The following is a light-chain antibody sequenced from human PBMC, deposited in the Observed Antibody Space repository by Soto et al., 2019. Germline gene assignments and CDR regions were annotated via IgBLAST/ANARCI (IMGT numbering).Light chain of an antibody. CDR2: GAS. CDR1: QSFSRY. CDR3: QQYGSSPPT. Sequence: IVLTQSPGTLSLSPGERTTLSCRASQSFSRYLAWYQQKPGQGPRLLIYGASSRATGTPDRFSGSGSGTDFTLTINRLEPEDFALYYCQQYGSSPPTFGQGTKVEIK. V-gene: IGKV3-20*01. J-gene: IGKJ1*01.